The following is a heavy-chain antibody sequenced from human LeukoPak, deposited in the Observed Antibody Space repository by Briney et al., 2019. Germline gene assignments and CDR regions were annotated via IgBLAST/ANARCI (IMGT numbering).Heavy chain of an antibody. Sequence: PGGSLRLSCEASGFSFSIYGMSWVRQAPGKGLEWVSGISGSGGNTYCAEALTGRFTVSRDNSKNTLYLQMNSLRAEDTALYYCAKGGLRGGTYNDDFWGQGTLVTVSS. CDR2: ISGSGGNT. CDR3: AKGGLRGGTYNDDF. V-gene: IGHV3-23*01. CDR1: GFSFSIYG. D-gene: IGHD3-16*01. J-gene: IGHJ4*02.